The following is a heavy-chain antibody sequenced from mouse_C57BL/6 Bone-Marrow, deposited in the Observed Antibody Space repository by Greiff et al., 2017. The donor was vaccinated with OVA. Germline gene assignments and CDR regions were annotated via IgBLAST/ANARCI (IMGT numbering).Heavy chain of an antibody. CDR3: ARSRDPYAMDY. J-gene: IGHJ4*01. CDR1: GYAFSSSW. CDR2: IYPGDGDT. Sequence: VQLQQSGPELVKPGASVKISCKASGYAFSSSWMNWVKQRPGKGLEWIGQIYPGDGDTNYNGKFKGKATLTADKSSSTAYMQLSSLTSEDSAVYFCARSRDPYAMDYWGQGTSVTVSS. V-gene: IGHV1-82*01.